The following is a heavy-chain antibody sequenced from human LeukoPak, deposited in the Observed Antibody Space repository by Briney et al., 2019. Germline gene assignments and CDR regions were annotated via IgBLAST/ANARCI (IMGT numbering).Heavy chain of an antibody. CDR2: INPNSGGT. CDR1: GYTFTGYY. D-gene: IGHD3-22*01. Sequence: GASVKVSCKASGYTFTGYYMHWVRQAPGQGLECMGRINPNSGGTNYAQNFQGRVTMTRVTSISTAYMELSRLRSDDTAVYYCARARQHTYYYDSSGYYYFDYWGQGTLVTVSS. CDR3: ARARQHTYYYDSSGYYYFDY. V-gene: IGHV1-2*02. J-gene: IGHJ4*02.